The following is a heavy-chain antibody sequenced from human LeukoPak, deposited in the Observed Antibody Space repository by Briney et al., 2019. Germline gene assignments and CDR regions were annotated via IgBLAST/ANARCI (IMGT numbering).Heavy chain of an antibody. V-gene: IGHV3-7*01. Sequence: PGGSLRLSCAASGFTFSSYWVSWVRQAPGKGLEWVANIKQDGSEKYYVDSVKGRFTISRDNAKNSLYLQMNSLRAEDTAVYYCAREVVVVVAATHYFDYWGQGTLVTVSS. J-gene: IGHJ4*02. CDR1: GFTFSSYW. D-gene: IGHD2-15*01. CDR3: AREVVVVVAATHYFDY. CDR2: IKQDGSEK.